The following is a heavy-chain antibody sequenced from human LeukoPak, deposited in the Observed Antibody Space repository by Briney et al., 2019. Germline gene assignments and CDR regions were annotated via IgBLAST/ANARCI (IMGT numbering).Heavy chain of an antibody. CDR1: GFTFSSYW. CDR2: IKQDGSEK. CDR3: ARAPEAAAVHYYYYYMDV. J-gene: IGHJ6*03. Sequence: PGGSLRLSCAASGFTFSSYWMSWVRQAPGKGLEWVANIKQDGSEKYYVDSVKGRFTISRDNAKNSLYLQMNSLRAEDTAVYYCARAPEAAAVHYYYYYMDVWGKGTTVTVSS. V-gene: IGHV3-7*01. D-gene: IGHD6-13*01.